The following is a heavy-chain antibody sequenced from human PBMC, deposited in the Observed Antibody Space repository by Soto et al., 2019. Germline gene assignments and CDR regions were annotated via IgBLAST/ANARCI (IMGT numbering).Heavy chain of an antibody. J-gene: IGHJ4*02. CDR3: ARRQYSGYDFDY. Sequence: WSWIRQPPGKGLEWIGYIYYSGSTNYNPSLKSRVTISVDTSKNQFSLKLSSVTAADTAVYYCARRQYSGYDFDYWGQGNLVT. V-gene: IGHV4-59*08. D-gene: IGHD5-12*01. CDR2: IYYSGST.